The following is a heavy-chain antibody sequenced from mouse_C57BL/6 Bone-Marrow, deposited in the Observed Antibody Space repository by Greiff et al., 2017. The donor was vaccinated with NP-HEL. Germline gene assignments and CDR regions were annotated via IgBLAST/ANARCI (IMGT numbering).Heavy chain of an antibody. V-gene: IGHV14-4*01. J-gene: IGHJ3*01. D-gene: IGHD5-1*01. CDR1: GFNIKDDY. Sequence: EVQLQQSGAELVRPGASVKLSCTASGFNIKDDYMHWVKQRPEQGLEWIGWIDPENGDTEYASKFQGKATITADTSSNTAYLQLSSLTSEDTAVYYCTTMEYPFAYWGQGTLVTVSA. CDR3: TTMEYPFAY. CDR2: IDPENGDT.